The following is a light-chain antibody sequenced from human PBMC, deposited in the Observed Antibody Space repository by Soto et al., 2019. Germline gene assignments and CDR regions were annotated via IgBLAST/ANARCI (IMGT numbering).Light chain of an antibody. V-gene: IGLV2-8*01. J-gene: IGLJ3*02. CDR3: SSYAGSNNWV. CDR1: SSEVGDYNY. CDR2: EVS. Sequence: QSVLTQPPSASGSPGQSVTISCTGTSSEVGDYNYVSWYQQHPGKAPKLMIYEVSKRPSGVPDRFSGSKSGNTASLTVSGLQAEDEADYYCSSYAGSNNWVFGRGTKLTVL.